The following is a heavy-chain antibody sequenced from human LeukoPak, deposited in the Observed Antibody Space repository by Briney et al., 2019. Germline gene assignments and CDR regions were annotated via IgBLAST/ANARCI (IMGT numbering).Heavy chain of an antibody. J-gene: IGHJ5*02. D-gene: IGHD6-19*01. CDR1: GGSISSYY. V-gene: IGHV4-59*01. Sequence: SETLSLTCTVSGGSISSYYWRWIRQPPGKELEWIGYVYHTGSTNYNPSLKSRVTISVDTSKNEFSLKMTSVTAADTAVYYCARGFASGWYSRYDPWGQGTLVTVSS. CDR2: VYHTGST. CDR3: ARGFASGWYSRYDP.